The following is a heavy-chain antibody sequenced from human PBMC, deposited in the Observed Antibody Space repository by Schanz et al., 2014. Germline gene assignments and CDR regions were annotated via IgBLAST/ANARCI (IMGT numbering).Heavy chain of an antibody. Sequence: EVQLVESGGGLVQPGGSLRLSCAASGFTFSSYCMHWVRQVPGKGLVWVSRIKSDGSSTSYADSVKGRFTISSDSSKNTLYLQRSSLRADDTAVYYCAKAADWPVTRFDPWGQGTLVTVSS. J-gene: IGHJ5*02. CDR1: GFTFSSYC. CDR3: AKAADWPVTRFDP. CDR2: IKSDGSST. V-gene: IGHV3-74*01. D-gene: IGHD3-9*01.